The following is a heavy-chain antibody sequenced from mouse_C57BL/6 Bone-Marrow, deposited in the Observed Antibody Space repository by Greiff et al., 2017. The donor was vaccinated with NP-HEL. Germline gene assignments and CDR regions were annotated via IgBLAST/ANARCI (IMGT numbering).Heavy chain of an antibody. D-gene: IGHD2-5*01. V-gene: IGHV1-54*01. CDR2: INPGSGGT. Sequence: QVQLQQSGAELVRPGTSVKVSCKASGYAFTNYLIEWVKQRPGQGLEWIGVINPGSGGTNYNEKFKGKATLTADKSSSTAYMQLSSLTSEDTAVYFCARHPRTYYSNPAWFAYWGQGTLVTVSA. CDR1: GYAFTNYL. CDR3: ARHPRTYYSNPAWFAY. J-gene: IGHJ3*01.